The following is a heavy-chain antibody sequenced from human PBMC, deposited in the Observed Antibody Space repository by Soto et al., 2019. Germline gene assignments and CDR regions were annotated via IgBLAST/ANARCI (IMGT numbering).Heavy chain of an antibody. CDR2: INPSNEVT. V-gene: IGHV1-2*02. CDR3: AADPTTVVSYGMDV. D-gene: IGHD4-17*01. Sequence: GASVKVSCKTSGYTFSAYYVHWARRAPGRGFQWLGWINPSNEVTTFSEFFQGRITMTRDTSTNTVHMELNRLTSDDTAVYYCAADPTTVVSYGMDVWGQGTTVTVSS. J-gene: IGHJ6*02. CDR1: GYTFSAYY.